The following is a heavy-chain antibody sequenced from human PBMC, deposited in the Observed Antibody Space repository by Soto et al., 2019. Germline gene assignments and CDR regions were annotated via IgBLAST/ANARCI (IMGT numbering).Heavy chain of an antibody. CDR3: ATGLYCTSTTCRIFDY. V-gene: IGHV3-15*07. Sequence: DVQLVESGGGLVKPGGSLRLSCAASGFTFTNAWMNCVRQAPGKGLEWVANIKSKSEGGTTEYDTPLKSRFTISRDDSKTTLYLQMNSLKTEDTAVYYCATGLYCTSTTCRIFDYWGQGTLCTVSS. D-gene: IGHD2-2*01. J-gene: IGHJ4*02. CDR2: IKSKSEGGTT. CDR1: GFTFTNAW.